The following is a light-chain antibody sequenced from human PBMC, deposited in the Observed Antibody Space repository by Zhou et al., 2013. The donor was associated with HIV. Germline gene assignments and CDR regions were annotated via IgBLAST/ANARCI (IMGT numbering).Light chain of an antibody. CDR3: QQTNSFPRT. CDR2: DAS. CDR1: QVISSA. V-gene: IGKV1-13*02. J-gene: IGKJ1*01. Sequence: AIQLTQSPSSLSASVGDRVTITCRASQVISSALAWYQQKPGKAPKLLIYDASSLQSGVPSRFSGSGSGTDFTLTISSLHPEDFATYFCQQTNSFPRTFGHGTKVEIK.